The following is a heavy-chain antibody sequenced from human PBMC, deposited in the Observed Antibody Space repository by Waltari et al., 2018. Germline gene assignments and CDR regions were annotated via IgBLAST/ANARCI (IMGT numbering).Heavy chain of an antibody. CDR1: GYFISSGYS. CDR3: ARAAAGDLYNWFDP. Sequence: QVQLQESGPGLVKPSETLSLTCVVSGYFISSGYSWGWIRQPPGKGLEWIGSIHHSGSTYYNPSRKSRVTISLDTSKNQFSLKLSSVTAADTAVYHCARAAAGDLYNWFDPWGQGTLVTVSS. V-gene: IGHV4-38-2*01. CDR2: IHHSGST. J-gene: IGHJ5*02. D-gene: IGHD6-13*01.